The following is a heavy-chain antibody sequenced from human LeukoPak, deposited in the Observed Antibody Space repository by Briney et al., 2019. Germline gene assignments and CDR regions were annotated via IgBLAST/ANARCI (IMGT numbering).Heavy chain of an antibody. J-gene: IGHJ5*02. CDR2: VYYDGVT. D-gene: IGHD2-21*01. Sequence: SETLPLTCTVSGGSISSRGFFWGWIRQPPGKGPEWIGSVYYDGVTYYNRSFQSRVTMSLDKSTNRFSLRLSSVTAADTAVYYCARLSCGDAVCLTLPYNLFDPWGQGTLVLVST. V-gene: IGHV4-39*01. CDR1: GGSISSRGFF. CDR3: ARLSCGDAVCLTLPYNLFDP.